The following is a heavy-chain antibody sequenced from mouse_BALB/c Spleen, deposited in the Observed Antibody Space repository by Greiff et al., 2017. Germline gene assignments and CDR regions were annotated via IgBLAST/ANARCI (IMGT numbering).Heavy chain of an antibody. D-gene: IGHD2-1*01. CDR1: GFTFSDYY. Sequence: EVQLVESGGGLVKPGGSLKLSCAASGFTFSDYYMYWVRQTPEKRLEWVATISDGGSYTYYPDSVKGRFTISRDNAKNNLYLQMSSLKSEDTAMYYCARGEDGNWYFDVWGAGTTVTVSS. J-gene: IGHJ1*01. CDR3: ARGEDGNWYFDV. CDR2: ISDGGSYT. V-gene: IGHV5-4*02.